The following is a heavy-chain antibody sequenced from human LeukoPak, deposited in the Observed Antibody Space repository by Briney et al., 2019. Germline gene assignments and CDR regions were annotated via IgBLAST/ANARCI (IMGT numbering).Heavy chain of an antibody. CDR3: AREPRGDNSGPFDY. CDR1: GFTFSTYS. Sequence: GGSLRLSCAASGFTFSTYSIHWVRQAPGKGLEWVAAISYDVTNKYYADSVKGRFTISRDNSKNTLYLQMSSLRVEDTAVYYCAREPRGDNSGPFDYWGQGTLVTVSS. V-gene: IGHV3-30*04. CDR2: ISYDVTNK. D-gene: IGHD3-22*01. J-gene: IGHJ4*02.